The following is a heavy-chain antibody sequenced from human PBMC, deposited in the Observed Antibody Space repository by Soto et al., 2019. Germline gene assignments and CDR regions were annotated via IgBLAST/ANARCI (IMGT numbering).Heavy chain of an antibody. D-gene: IGHD1-1*01. CDR2: ISSSSSVI. V-gene: IGHV3-48*01. Sequence: EVQLVESGGGLVQPGGSLRLSCATSGFILSDCAMNWVRQAPGKGLEWVSYISSSSSVIDYADSVKGRFTVSRDNARNSLFLKMNGLRAGDPAVYYGGRILGGVLNWYYYMDVGGKGTTFPVSS. CDR3: GRILGGVLNWYYYMDV. CDR1: GFILSDCA. J-gene: IGHJ6*03.